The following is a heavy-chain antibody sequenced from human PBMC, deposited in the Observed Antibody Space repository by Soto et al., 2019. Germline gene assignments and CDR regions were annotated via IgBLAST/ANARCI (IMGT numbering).Heavy chain of an antibody. Sequence: QVQLQQWGAGLVKPSETLSLSCAVYGQAFSGHSWAWIRQPPGKGLEWIGEINESGSTYYNPSLKSRVTISSDTSKNQFTRKLSSVSAADTAAYFCARGSGIVAVPGELEDVKYDYWGQGTLVNVSS. D-gene: IGHD1-1*01. CDR1: GQAFSGHS. J-gene: IGHJ4*02. CDR2: INESGST. V-gene: IGHV4-34*01. CDR3: ARGSGIVAVPGELEDVKYDY.